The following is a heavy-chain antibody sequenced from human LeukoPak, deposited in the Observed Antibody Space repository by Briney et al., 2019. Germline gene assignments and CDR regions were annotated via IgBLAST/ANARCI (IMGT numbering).Heavy chain of an antibody. D-gene: IGHD6-19*01. CDR2: IIPIFGTA. V-gene: IGHV1-69*06. CDR1: GYTFNGYY. CDR3: ARDLGRGSGWYEGGAFDI. Sequence: SVKVSCKASGYTFNGYYMHWVRQAPGQGLEWMGGIIPIFGTANYAQKFQGRVTITADKSTSTAYMELSSLRSEDTAVYYCARDLGRGSGWYEGGAFDIWGQGTMVTVSS. J-gene: IGHJ3*02.